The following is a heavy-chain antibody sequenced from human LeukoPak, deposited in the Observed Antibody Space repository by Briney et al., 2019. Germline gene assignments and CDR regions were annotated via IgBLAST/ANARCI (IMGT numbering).Heavy chain of an antibody. V-gene: IGHV1-46*01. D-gene: IGHD1-26*01. Sequence: ASVKVSCKASGYTFTGYYMHWVRQAPGQGLEWMGIINPSGGSTSYAQKFQGRVTMARDMSTSTVYMELSSLRSEDTAVYYCARVIRDSGSYYSVDYWGQGTLVTVSS. CDR3: ARVIRDSGSYYSVDY. CDR1: GYTFTGYY. CDR2: INPSGGST. J-gene: IGHJ4*02.